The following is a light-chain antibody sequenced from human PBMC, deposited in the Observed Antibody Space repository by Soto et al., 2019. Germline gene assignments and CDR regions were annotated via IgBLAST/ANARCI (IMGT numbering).Light chain of an antibody. CDR2: DAS. J-gene: IGKJ1*01. CDR3: QQYNSYSGT. CDR1: QNINSW. Sequence: DIQMTQSPSTLSASVGDRVTITCRASQNINSWLAWYQQKPGTAPKLLIYDASSLESGVPSRFGGSGSGTEFTLTISSLQPDDFATYYCQQYNSYSGTFXQGTKVDIK. V-gene: IGKV1-5*01.